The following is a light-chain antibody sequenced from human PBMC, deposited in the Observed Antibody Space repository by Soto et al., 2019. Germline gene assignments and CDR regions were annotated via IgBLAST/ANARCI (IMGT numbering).Light chain of an antibody. V-gene: IGKV1-27*01. CDR3: QKYNGTPRT. J-gene: IGKJ1*01. Sequence: DIQVTQSPSSQSASVGERVTITCQASQDSSGHLAWYQQKPGKVPKLLIYEASTLQSGVPTRFSAGGSGTDFTLTISSLQPEDVATYYCQKYNGTPRTFGQGTKVELK. CDR1: QDSSGH. CDR2: EAS.